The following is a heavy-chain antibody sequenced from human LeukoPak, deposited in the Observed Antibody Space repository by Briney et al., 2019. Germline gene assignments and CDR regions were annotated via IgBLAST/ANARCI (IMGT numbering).Heavy chain of an antibody. CDR3: ARDRDPIVVVTADAFDI. V-gene: IGHV3-21*01. J-gene: IGHJ3*02. D-gene: IGHD2-21*02. CDR1: GFTFSSYA. Sequence: GGSLRLSCAASGFTFSSYAMSWIRQAPGEGLEWVSSISSSSSYIYYADSVKGRFTISRDNAKNSLYLQMNSLRAEDTAVYYCARDRDPIVVVTADAFDIWGQGTMVTVSS. CDR2: ISSSSSYI.